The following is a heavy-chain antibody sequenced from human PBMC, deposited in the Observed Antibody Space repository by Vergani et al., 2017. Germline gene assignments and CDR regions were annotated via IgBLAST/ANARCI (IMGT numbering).Heavy chain of an antibody. CDR2: LSASDRRT. CDR1: GFTFIVHA. CDR3: AKVGRSEVAGTFGAFDI. Sequence: VQLLESGGDLVQPGGSLRLSCAASGFTFIVHAMSWVRQAPGKGLEWVSTLSASDRRTHYADSVKGRFTISRDISKNTLFLHMNSLRPEDTAVYYCAKVGRSEVAGTFGAFDIWGQGTMVTVSS. J-gene: IGHJ3*02. V-gene: IGHV3-23*01. D-gene: IGHD6-19*01.